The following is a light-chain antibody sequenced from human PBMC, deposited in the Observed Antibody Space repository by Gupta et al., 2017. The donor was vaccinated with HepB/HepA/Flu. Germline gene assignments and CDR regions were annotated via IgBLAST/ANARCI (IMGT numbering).Light chain of an antibody. J-gene: IGKJ1*01. Sequence: EIVMTQFPATLPVAPRERATLSWRASHSVSSNLAWYQQKPGHAPRLLSYGASTRATGISARLSGSDSGTEFTLTINSLQSEDFAVYYCQQYNNWPRTFGQGTKVEIK. CDR3: QQYNNWPRT. V-gene: IGKV3-15*01. CDR2: GAS. CDR1: HSVSSN.